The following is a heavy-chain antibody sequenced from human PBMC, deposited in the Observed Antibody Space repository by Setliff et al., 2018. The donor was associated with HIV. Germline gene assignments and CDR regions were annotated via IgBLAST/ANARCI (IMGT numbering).Heavy chain of an antibody. V-gene: IGHV4-59*01. Sequence: PSETLSLTCTVSSGSISTYYWTWIRQPPGKGLEYIGYIYYTGSTDYNPSLNGRVTISIDMSKCQFSSKLNSVTAADPAVYYCARASTHYFGNNKSSWPDAFDIWGLGTMVTVSS. D-gene: IGHD3-10*01. CDR1: SGSISTYY. J-gene: IGHJ3*02. CDR3: ARASTHYFGNNKSSWPDAFDI. CDR2: IYYTGST.